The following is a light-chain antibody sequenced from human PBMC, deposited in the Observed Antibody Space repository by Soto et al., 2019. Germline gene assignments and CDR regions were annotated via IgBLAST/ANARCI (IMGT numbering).Light chain of an antibody. CDR2: QVS. J-gene: IGLJ3*02. CDR1: SIDVGNFDL. CDR3: SLKTSSVTWV. Sequence: QSALTQPPSVSGSPGQSVTISCTGTSIDVGNFDLVSWYQQPPGTDPKLLIYQVSNRPSGVPDRFSGSQSGNTASLTISGLQAEDEADYYCSLKTSSVTWVFGGGTKLTVL. V-gene: IGLV2-18*01.